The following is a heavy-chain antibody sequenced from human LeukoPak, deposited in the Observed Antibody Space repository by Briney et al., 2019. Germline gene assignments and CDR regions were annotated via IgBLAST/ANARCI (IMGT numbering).Heavy chain of an antibody. D-gene: IGHD6-13*01. V-gene: IGHV4-4*07. CDR2: IYTSGST. CDR1: GGSISSYY. Sequence: SETLSLTCTVSGGSISSYYWSWIRRPAGKGLEWIGRIYTSGSTNYNPSLKSRVTMSVDTSKNQFSLKLSSVTAADTAVYYCARDFSGYSSSWYGEHFDYWGQGTLVTVSS. CDR3: ARDFSGYSSSWYGEHFDY. J-gene: IGHJ4*02.